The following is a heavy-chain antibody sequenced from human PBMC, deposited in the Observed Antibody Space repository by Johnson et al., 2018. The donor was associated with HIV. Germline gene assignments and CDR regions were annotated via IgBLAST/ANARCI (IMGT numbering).Heavy chain of an antibody. CDR1: GFTFSSYG. J-gene: IGHJ3*02. V-gene: IGHV3-33*06. CDR3: ANSPLSPSGSYPQAPDASVWDI. CDR2: IWYDGSNK. Sequence: QVQLVESGGGVVQPGRSLRLSCAASGFTFSSYGMHWVRQAPGKGLEWVAVIWYDGSNKYYADSVKGRFTISRDNSKNTLYLQMNSLRAEDTAVYYCANSPLSPSGSYPQAPDASVWDIWGQGTMVTVSS. D-gene: IGHD1-26*01.